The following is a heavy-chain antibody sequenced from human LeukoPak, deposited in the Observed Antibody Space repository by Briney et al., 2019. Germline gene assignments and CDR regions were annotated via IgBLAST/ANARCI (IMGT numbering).Heavy chain of an antibody. J-gene: IGHJ4*02. Sequence: GRSLRLSCAASGFTFSSYGMHWVRQAPGKGLEWVAVIWYDGSNKYYADSVKGRFTISRDNSKNTLYLQMNSLRAEDTAVYYCAKIGSIAARRVDYWGQGTLVTVSS. V-gene: IGHV3-33*06. D-gene: IGHD6-6*01. CDR2: IWYDGSNK. CDR1: GFTFSSYG. CDR3: AKIGSIAARRVDY.